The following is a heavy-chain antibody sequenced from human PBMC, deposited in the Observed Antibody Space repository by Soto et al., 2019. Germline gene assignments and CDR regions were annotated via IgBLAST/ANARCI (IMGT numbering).Heavy chain of an antibody. CDR1: GGSIGSYY. CDR3: ARVGGPRDYGDYTDHYYYYYYMDV. Sequence: SETLSLTCIVSGGSIGSYYLGWVRQPPGKGLEWIGYIYYSGSTNYNPSLKSRVTISVDTSKNQFSLKLSSVNAADTAVYYCARVGGPRDYGDYTDHYYYYYYMDVWGKGTTVTVSS. V-gene: IGHV4-59*01. J-gene: IGHJ6*03. D-gene: IGHD4-17*01. CDR2: IYYSGST.